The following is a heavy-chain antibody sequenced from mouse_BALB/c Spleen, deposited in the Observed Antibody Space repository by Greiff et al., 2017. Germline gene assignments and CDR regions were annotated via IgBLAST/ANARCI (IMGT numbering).Heavy chain of an antibody. CDR1: GYTFSSYW. V-gene: IGHV1-9*01. CDR3: ARGLTGKEAWFAY. J-gene: IGHJ3*01. CDR2: ILPGSGST. Sequence: VKLQQSGAELMKPGASVKISCKATGYTFSSYWIEWVKQRPGHGLEWIGEILPGSGSTNYNEKFKGKATFTADTSSNTAYMQLSSLTSEDSAVYYCARGLTGKEAWFAYWGQGTLVTVSA. D-gene: IGHD4-1*01.